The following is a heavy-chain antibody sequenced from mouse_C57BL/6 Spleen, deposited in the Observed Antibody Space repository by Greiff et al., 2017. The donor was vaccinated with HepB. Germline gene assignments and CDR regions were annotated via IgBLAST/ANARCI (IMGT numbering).Heavy chain of an antibody. Sequence: EVKLEESGGGLVKPGGSLKLSCAASGFTFSDYGMHWVRQAPEKGLEWVAYISSGSSTIYYADTVKGRFTISRDNAKNTLFLQMTSLRSEDTAMYYCAKDGKPRGFDYWGQGTTLTVSS. V-gene: IGHV5-17*01. CDR3: AKDGKPRGFDY. D-gene: IGHD2-3*01. J-gene: IGHJ2*01. CDR1: GFTFSDYG. CDR2: ISSGSSTI.